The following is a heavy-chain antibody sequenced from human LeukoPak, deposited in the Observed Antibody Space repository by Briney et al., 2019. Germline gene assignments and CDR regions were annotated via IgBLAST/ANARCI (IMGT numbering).Heavy chain of an antibody. Sequence: GGSLRLSCAASGFTLSDYYMSWIRQAPGKGLEWVSYISSSSSYTNYADSVKGRFTISRDNAKNSLYLQMNSLRAEDTAVYYCARDQSYYGSGSYSNWGQGTLVTVSS. CDR1: GFTLSDYY. CDR3: ARDQSYYGSGSYSN. V-gene: IGHV3-11*05. D-gene: IGHD3-10*01. J-gene: IGHJ4*02. CDR2: ISSSSSYT.